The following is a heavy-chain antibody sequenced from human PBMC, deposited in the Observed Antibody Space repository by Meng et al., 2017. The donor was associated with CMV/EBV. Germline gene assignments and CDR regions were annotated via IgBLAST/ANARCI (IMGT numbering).Heavy chain of an antibody. CDR3: ARGVYYDSSGYPKSLGWFDP. CDR1: GFTFSSYS. J-gene: IGHJ5*02. CDR2: ISSSSSTI. D-gene: IGHD3-22*01. Sequence: GGSLRLSCAASGFTFSSYSMNWVRQAPGKGLEWVSYISSSSSTIYYADSVKGRFTISRDNAKNSLYLQMNSLRAEDTAVYYCARGVYYDSSGYPKSLGWFDPWGQGTLVTVSS. V-gene: IGHV3-48*04.